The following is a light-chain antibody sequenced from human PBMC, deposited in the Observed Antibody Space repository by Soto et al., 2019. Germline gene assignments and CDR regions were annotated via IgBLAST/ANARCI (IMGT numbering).Light chain of an antibody. CDR2: EVT. CDR3: SSYTTSTSFIL. J-gene: IGLJ2*01. V-gene: IGLV2-14*01. Sequence: QSALTQPASVSGSLGQSITISCTGTRTDIGGYNYVSWYQQYPGKAPKLVICEVTSRPSGISDRFSGSKSGNTASLTISGLQAEDEAYYYCSSYTTSTSFILFGGGTKLTVL. CDR1: RTDIGGYNY.